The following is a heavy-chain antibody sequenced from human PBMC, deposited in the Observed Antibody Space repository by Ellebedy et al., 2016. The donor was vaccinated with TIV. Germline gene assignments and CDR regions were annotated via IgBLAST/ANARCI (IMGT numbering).Heavy chain of an antibody. CDR2: IYYSVST. Sequence: MPSETLSLTCTVSGGSISSHSWSWIRQPPGKGLEWIGYIYYSVSTNYNPPLKSRVTISVDTSKNQFSLKLSSVTAADPAVYYCARGVAARPLDYWGQGTLVTVSS. D-gene: IGHD6-6*01. V-gene: IGHV4-59*11. CDR3: ARGVAARPLDY. CDR1: GGSISSHS. J-gene: IGHJ4*02.